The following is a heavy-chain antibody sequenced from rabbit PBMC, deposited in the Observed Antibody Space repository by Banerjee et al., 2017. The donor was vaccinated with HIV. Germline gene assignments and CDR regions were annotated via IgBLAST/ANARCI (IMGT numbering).Heavy chain of an antibody. J-gene: IGHJ4*01. CDR1: GFTLSSSD. V-gene: IGHV1S47*01. Sequence: QEQLVESGGGLVQPEGSLTLTCKASGFTLSSSDYMCWVRQAPGKGLEWIGYIDPVFGSTYYASWVNGRFTISSHNAQNTLYLQLNSLTAADTATYFCARDNRDYTYGYAGYAYATLERLNLWGPGTLVTVS. CDR3: ARDNRDYTYGYAGYAYATLERLNL. CDR2: IDPVFGST. D-gene: IGHD6-1*01.